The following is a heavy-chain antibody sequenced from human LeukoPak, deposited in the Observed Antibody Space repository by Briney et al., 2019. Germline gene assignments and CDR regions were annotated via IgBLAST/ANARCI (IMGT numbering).Heavy chain of an antibody. CDR2: VYYTGST. V-gene: IGHV4-59*01. J-gene: IGHJ3*01. CDR3: ARISSSNWYNERGAFDV. Sequence: GSLRLSCAASGFTFSSYGMSWVRQPPGKGLEWIGFVYYTGSTNYSPSLKSRVTISVDTSKNQFSLKLRSVTAADTAVYYCARISSSNWYNERGAFDVWGQGTMVTVSS. CDR1: GFTFSSYG. D-gene: IGHD6-13*01.